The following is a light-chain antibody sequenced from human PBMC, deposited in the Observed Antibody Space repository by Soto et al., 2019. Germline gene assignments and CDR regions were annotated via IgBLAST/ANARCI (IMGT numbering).Light chain of an antibody. CDR1: SSDVGGYNH. CDR2: EVT. V-gene: IGLV2-14*01. J-gene: IGLJ1*01. CDR3: SSFAGSNNFPYV. Sequence: QSALTQPASVSGSPGQSITISCTGTSSDVGGYNHVSWYQIHPGKAPKLIIYEVTSRPSGVSYRFSGSKSGNTASLTVSGLQAEDEADYYCSSFAGSNNFPYVFGTGTKVTVL.